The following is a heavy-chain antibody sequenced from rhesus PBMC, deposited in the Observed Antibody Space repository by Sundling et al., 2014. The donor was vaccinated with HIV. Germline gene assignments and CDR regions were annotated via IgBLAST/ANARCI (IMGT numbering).Heavy chain of an antibody. CDR2: ISSGSTYI. CDR1: GFIFSDYA. CDR3: TREGEYGASYARY. V-gene: IGHV3-183*01. J-gene: IGHJ4*01. D-gene: IGHD2-39*01. Sequence: EVQLVESGGGLVQPGGSLRLSCAASGFIFSDYAMDWVRQAPGKGLEWVSSISSGSTYIYYPDSVKGRFTISRDNGKNSLSLQMNSLRAEDSAVYYCTREGEYGASYARYWGQGSPGHRLL.